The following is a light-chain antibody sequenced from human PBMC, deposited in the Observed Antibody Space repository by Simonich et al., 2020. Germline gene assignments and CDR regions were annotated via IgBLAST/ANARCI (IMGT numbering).Light chain of an antibody. CDR2: WAS. CDR1: QSVLYSSNNKNY. CDR3: QQYYSTPPT. Sequence: DIVMTQSPDSLAVSLGERAPINCKSSQSVLYSSNNKNYLAWYQQKPGQPPKLLIYWASTRESGVPDRFSGRGAGTDFTLTISSLQAEDVAVYYCQQYYSTPPTFGGGTKVEIK. J-gene: IGKJ4*01. V-gene: IGKV4-1*01.